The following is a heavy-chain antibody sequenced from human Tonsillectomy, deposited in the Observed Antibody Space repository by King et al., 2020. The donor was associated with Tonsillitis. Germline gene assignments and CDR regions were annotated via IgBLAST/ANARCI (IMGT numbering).Heavy chain of an antibody. CDR1: GFTFSDYG. Sequence: VQLVESGGGVVQPGGSLRLSCAASGFTFSDYGMHWVRQAPGKGLEWVALIRCGGSIKRYADSVKGRFTISRDNSKNTLYLQMNSLRVEDTAVYYCAREGAVGFWTGTSCNGGALDYWGQGTPVTVSS. V-gene: IGHV3-30*02. D-gene: IGHD2-2*01. CDR3: AREGAVGFWTGTSCNGGALDY. J-gene: IGHJ4*02. CDR2: IRCGGSIK.